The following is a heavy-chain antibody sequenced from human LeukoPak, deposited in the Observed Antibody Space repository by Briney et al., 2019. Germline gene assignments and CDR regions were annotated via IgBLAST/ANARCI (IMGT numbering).Heavy chain of an antibody. CDR3: ARGHYYYDSSGYPGPYGMDV. D-gene: IGHD3-22*01. J-gene: IGHJ6*02. CDR1: GYTFTGYY. Sequence: GASVKVSCKASGYTFTGYYMHWVRQAPGQGLEWMGWINPNSGGTNYAQKFQGRVTMTRDMSISTAYMELSRLRSDDTAVYYCARGHYYYDSSGYPGPYGMDVWGQGTTVTVSS. V-gene: IGHV1-2*02. CDR2: INPNSGGT.